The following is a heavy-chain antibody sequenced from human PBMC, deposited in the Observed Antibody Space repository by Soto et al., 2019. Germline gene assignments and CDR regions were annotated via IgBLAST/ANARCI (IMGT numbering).Heavy chain of an antibody. V-gene: IGHV3-21*01. Sequence: PGGSLRLSCAASGFTFSSYSMNWVRQAPGKGLEWVSSISSSSSYIYYADSVKGRFTISRDNAKNSLHLQMNSLRAEDTAVYYCARGMYIWFGELLPAYWGQGTLVTVSS. CDR2: ISSSSSYI. CDR3: ARGMYIWFGELLPAY. J-gene: IGHJ4*02. CDR1: GFTFSSYS. D-gene: IGHD3-10*01.